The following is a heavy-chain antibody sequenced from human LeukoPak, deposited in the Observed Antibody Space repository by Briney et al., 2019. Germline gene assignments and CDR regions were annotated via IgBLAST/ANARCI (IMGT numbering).Heavy chain of an antibody. CDR3: ASSLFGEFHYFDY. D-gene: IGHD3-10*02. CDR1: GFTFSSYA. CDR2: ISYDGSNK. V-gene: IGHV3-30-3*01. J-gene: IGHJ4*02. Sequence: GRSLRLPCAASGFTFSSYAMHWVRQAPGKGLEWVAVISYDGSNKYYADSVKGRFTISRDNSKNTLYLQMNSLRAEDTAVYYCASSLFGEFHYFDYWGQGTLVTVSS.